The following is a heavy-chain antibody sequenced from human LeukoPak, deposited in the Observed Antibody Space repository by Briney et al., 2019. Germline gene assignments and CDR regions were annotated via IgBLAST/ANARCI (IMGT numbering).Heavy chain of an antibody. J-gene: IGHJ4*02. CDR3: ARGGYYYDSNGYPADY. Sequence: ASVKVSCKASGYTFPIYGITWVRQAPGQGLEWMGWISAYNGNTNYAQKLQGRVTMTTDTSTSTAYMELRSLTSDDTAVYYCARGGYYYDSNGYPADYWGQGTLVTVSS. CDR2: ISAYNGNT. D-gene: IGHD3-22*01. V-gene: IGHV1-18*01. CDR1: GYTFPIYG.